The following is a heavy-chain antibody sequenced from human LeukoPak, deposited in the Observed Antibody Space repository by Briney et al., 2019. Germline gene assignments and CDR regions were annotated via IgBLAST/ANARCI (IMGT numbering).Heavy chain of an antibody. CDR3: AKDIGHDYVSGMDV. CDR1: GFTFDDYA. Sequence: GGSLRLSCAASGFTFDDYAMHWVRQAPGKGLEWVSGISWNSGSIGYADSVKGRFTISRDNAKNSLYLQMNSLRAEDTALYYCAKDIGHDYVSGMDVWGQGTTVTVSS. J-gene: IGHJ6*02. V-gene: IGHV3-9*01. D-gene: IGHD3-16*01. CDR2: ISWNSGSI.